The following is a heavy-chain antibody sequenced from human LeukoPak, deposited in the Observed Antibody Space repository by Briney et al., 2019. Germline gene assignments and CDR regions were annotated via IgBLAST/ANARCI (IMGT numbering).Heavy chain of an antibody. CDR1: GGSISSSSYY. CDR3: ARIPATYYYYGMDV. CDR2: IYYSGST. J-gene: IGHJ6*02. Sequence: SETLSLTCTVSGGSISSSSYYWGWIRQPPGKGLEWIGSIYYSGSTYYNPSLKSRVTISVDTSKNQFSLKLSSVTAADTAVYYCARIPATYYYYGMDVWGQGTTVTVSS. D-gene: IGHD2-2*01. V-gene: IGHV4-39*01.